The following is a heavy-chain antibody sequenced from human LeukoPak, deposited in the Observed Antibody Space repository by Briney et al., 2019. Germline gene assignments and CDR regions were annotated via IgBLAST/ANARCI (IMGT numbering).Heavy chain of an antibody. Sequence: GGSLRLSCAASKFTFSSYGMHWVRQTPGKGLEWVALIWNDGSKTYYADSVKGQFTISRENSKNTLYLEMNSLRAEDTAVYYCARDPDTKWRSFDIWGQGTMVTVSS. CDR3: ARDPDTKWRSFDI. J-gene: IGHJ3*02. CDR1: KFTFSSYG. V-gene: IGHV3-33*01. D-gene: IGHD5-12*01. CDR2: IWNDGSKT.